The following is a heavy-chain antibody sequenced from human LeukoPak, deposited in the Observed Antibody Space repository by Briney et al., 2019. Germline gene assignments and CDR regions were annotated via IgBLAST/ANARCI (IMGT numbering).Heavy chain of an antibody. CDR2: IYYSGST. V-gene: IGHV4-59*08. D-gene: IGHD6-19*01. Sequence: PSETLSLTCTVSGGSMRSYYWSWIRQPPGKGLEWIGYIYYSGSTNYNPSLKSRVTISVDTSKNQFPLKLSSVTAADTAVYYCARRTGRQGSGLWYFDYWGQGTLVTVSS. CDR1: GGSMRSYY. CDR3: ARRTGRQGSGLWYFDY. J-gene: IGHJ4*02.